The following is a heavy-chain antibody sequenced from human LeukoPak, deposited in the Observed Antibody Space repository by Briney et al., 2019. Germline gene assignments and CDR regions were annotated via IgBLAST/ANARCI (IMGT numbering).Heavy chain of an antibody. V-gene: IGHV3-30*18. J-gene: IGHJ6*04. CDR1: GFTFSSYG. D-gene: IGHD4-17*01. CDR2: ISYDGSNK. Sequence: GGSLRLSCAASGFTFSSYGMHWVRQAPGKGLEWVAVISYDGSNKYYADSVKGRFTISRDNSKNTLYLQMNSLRAEDTAVYYCAKDRVITVTPGGMDVWGKGTTVTVSS. CDR3: AKDRVITVTPGGMDV.